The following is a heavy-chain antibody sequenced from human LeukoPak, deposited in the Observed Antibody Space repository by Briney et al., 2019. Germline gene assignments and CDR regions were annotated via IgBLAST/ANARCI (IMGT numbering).Heavy chain of an antibody. CDR1: GGTFSSHA. Sequence: SVKVSCKASGGTFSSHAISWVRQAPGQGLEWMGRIIPIFGTANYAQKFQGRVTITTDESTSTAYMELSSLRSEDTAVYYCARGLLWFGIPYYFDYWGQGTLVTVSS. D-gene: IGHD3-10*01. CDR2: IIPIFGTA. CDR3: ARGLLWFGIPYYFDY. V-gene: IGHV1-69*05. J-gene: IGHJ4*02.